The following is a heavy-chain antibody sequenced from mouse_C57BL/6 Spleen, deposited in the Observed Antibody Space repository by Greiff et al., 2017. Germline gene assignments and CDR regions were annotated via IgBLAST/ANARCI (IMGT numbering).Heavy chain of an antibody. CDR3: ARARPVEGYFDV. V-gene: IGHV5-12*01. Sequence: EVQVVESGGGLVQPGGSLKLSCAASGFTFSDYYMYWVRQTPEKRLEWVAYISNGGGSTYYPDTVKGRFTISRDNAKNTLYLQMSCLKSEDTAMYYCARARPVEGYFDVWGTGTTVTVSS. D-gene: IGHD1-1*01. CDR1: GFTFSDYY. J-gene: IGHJ1*03. CDR2: ISNGGGST.